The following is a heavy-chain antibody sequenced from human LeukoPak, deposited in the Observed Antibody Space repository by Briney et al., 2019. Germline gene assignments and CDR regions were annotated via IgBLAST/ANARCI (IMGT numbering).Heavy chain of an antibody. V-gene: IGHV1-2*02. CDR3: ARDPDVDIVAP. Sequence: GASVKVSCKASGYTFTTYGVSWVRQAPGQGLEWMGWINPNSGGTNYAQKFQGRVTMTRDTSISTAYMELSRLRSDDTAVYYCARDPDVDIVAPWGQGTLVTVSS. CDR2: INPNSGGT. D-gene: IGHD5-12*01. J-gene: IGHJ5*02. CDR1: GYTFTTYG.